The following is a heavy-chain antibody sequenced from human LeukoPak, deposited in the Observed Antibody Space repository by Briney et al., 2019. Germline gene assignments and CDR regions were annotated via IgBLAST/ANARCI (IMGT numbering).Heavy chain of an antibody. Sequence: SETLSLTCTVSGGSISSSSYYWGWIRQSPGKGLEWIGSIYYSGSTYYNPSLKSRVTISVGTSKNQFSLKLSSVTAADTAVYYCARHNYYDSSANFDYWGQGTQVTVSS. D-gene: IGHD3-22*01. CDR3: ARHNYYDSSANFDY. V-gene: IGHV4-39*01. CDR1: GGSISSSSYY. J-gene: IGHJ4*02. CDR2: IYYSGST.